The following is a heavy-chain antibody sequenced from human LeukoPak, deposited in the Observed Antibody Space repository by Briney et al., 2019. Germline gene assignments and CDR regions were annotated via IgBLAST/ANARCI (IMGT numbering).Heavy chain of an antibody. CDR1: GFTFSDYY. CDR3: ARAEGLVVVAATIDY. Sequence: PGGSLRLSCAASGFTFSDYYMSWIRQAPGKGLEWVSYISSSGSTIYYADSVKGRFTISRDNAKNSLYLQMNSLSAEDTAVYYCARAEGLVVVAATIDYWGQGTLVTVSS. CDR2: ISSSGSTI. J-gene: IGHJ4*02. V-gene: IGHV3-11*04. D-gene: IGHD2-15*01.